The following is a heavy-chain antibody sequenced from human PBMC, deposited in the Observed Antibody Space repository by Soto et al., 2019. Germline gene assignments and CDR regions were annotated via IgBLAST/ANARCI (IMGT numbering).Heavy chain of an antibody. CDR3: ASEYSYGLFDY. CDR2: IWYDGSNK. CDR1: GFTFSSYG. J-gene: IGHJ4*02. D-gene: IGHD5-18*01. Sequence: GGSLRLSCAASGFTFSSYGMHWVRQAPGKGLEWVAVIWYDGSNKYYADSVKGRFTISRDNSKNTLYLQMNSLRAEDTAVYYCASEYSYGLFDYWGQGTLVTVSS. V-gene: IGHV3-33*01.